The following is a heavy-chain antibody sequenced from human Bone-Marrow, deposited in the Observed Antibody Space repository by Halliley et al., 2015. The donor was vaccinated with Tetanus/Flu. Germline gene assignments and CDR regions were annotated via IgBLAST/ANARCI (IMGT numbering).Heavy chain of an antibody. J-gene: IGHJ5*02. CDR2: IYPGDSET. D-gene: IGHD1-26*01. CDR3: AKYAALGATSWFDP. V-gene: IGHV5-51*01. CDR1: GYTFISYW. Sequence: QLVQSGVEVKEPGESLRISCRGSGYTFISYWIAWVRQMPGKGLEWMGVIYPGDSETRYNPSFQGHFTLSADKSINTAYLHWSSLKAADAAMYYCAKYAALGATSWFDPWGQGTLGIVSS.